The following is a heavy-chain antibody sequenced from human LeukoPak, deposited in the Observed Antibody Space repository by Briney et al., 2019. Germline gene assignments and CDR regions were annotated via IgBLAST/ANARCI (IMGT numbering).Heavy chain of an antibody. D-gene: IGHD1/OR15-1a*01. CDR3: ARPSPRFLRTGHFDI. CDR2: IYYSGST. Sequence: PSGTLSLTCAVSGGSISSSNWWSWVRQPPGKGLEWIGHIYYSGSTYYNPSLKSRVTISVDTSKNQFSLKLSSVTAADTAVYYCARPSPRFLRTGHFDIWGQGTMVTVSS. J-gene: IGHJ3*02. V-gene: IGHV4-4*02. CDR1: GGSISSSNW.